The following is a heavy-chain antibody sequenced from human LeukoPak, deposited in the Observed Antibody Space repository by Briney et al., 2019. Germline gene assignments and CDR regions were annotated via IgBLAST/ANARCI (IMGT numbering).Heavy chain of an antibody. Sequence: GGSLRLSCAASGFTFSSYSMNWVRQAPGKRLEWVSSISGSSSYIYYADSVKGRFTISRDNAKNSLYLQMNSLRAEDTAVYYCARGGAAAGIDAFDVWGQGTMVTVSS. J-gene: IGHJ3*01. V-gene: IGHV3-21*01. CDR3: ARGGAAAGIDAFDV. CDR1: GFTFSSYS. CDR2: ISGSSSYI. D-gene: IGHD6-13*01.